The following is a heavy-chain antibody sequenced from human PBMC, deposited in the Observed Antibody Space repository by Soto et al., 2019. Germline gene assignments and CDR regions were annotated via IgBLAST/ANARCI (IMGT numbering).Heavy chain of an antibody. D-gene: IGHD2-2*01. V-gene: IGHV1-2*04. CDR1: GYTFTGYY. Sequence: ASVKVSCKASGYTFTGYYMHWVRQAPGQGLEWMGWINPNSGNTNYAQKFQDWVTMTRDMSTSTAYMELSSLRSEDTAVYYCAAWAKVLSQYYYYGMDVWGQGTTVTVSS. CDR2: INPNSGNT. CDR3: AAWAKVLSQYYYYGMDV. J-gene: IGHJ6*02.